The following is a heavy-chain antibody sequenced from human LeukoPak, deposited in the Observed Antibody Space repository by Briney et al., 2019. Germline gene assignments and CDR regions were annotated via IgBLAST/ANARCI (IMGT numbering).Heavy chain of an antibody. CDR1: GFTFDNYW. V-gene: IGHV3-74*01. CDR2: VNPGGSIA. Sequence: GGSLRLSCAASGFTFDNYWIHWVRQAPGKGLVWVSRVNPGGSIANFADSVKGRFTISRDNAKNTVYLQTSSLTAEDTAVYYCVRGTYHAYYMDVWGKGTTVTVSS. D-gene: IGHD3-16*01. J-gene: IGHJ6*03. CDR3: VRGTYHAYYMDV.